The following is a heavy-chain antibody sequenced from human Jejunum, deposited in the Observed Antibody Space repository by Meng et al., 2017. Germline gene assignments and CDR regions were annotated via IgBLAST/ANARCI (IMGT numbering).Heavy chain of an antibody. D-gene: IGHD3-16*01. J-gene: IGHJ4*02. CDR1: GASISGADYY. V-gene: IGHV4-30-4*01. CDR3: VREKRRTYYFDY. CDR2: IYYSGAT. Sequence: QVQLQESGSGLVKPSQTLSLTCTVSGASISGADYYWSWIRQPPGKGLEWIGYIYYSGATYSNPSLKSRATISIDTSKNQFSLRLTSVTAADTAVYYCVREKRRTYYFDYWGQGTLVTVSS.